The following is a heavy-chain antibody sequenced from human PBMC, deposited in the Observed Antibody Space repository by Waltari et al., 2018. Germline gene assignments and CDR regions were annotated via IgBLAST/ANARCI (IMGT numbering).Heavy chain of an antibody. Sequence: EVQLVASWGGLVKRGVSIRLYCEASGFKFSNAWLSRVRQAPGKGLEWVGRIKSKTDGGTTDYAAPVKGRFTISRDDSKNTLYLQMNSLKTEDTAVYYCTTYDGGFDIWGQGTMVTVSS. V-gene: IGHV3-15*01. CDR3: TTYDGGFDI. D-gene: IGHD4-17*01. CDR2: IKSKTDGGTT. CDR1: GFKFSNAW. J-gene: IGHJ3*02.